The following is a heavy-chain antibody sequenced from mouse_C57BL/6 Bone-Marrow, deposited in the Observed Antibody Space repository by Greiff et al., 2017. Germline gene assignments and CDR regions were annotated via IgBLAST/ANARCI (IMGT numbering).Heavy chain of an antibody. V-gene: IGHV5-12*01. CDR1: GFTFSDYY. Sequence: EVLLVESGGGLVQPGGSLKLSCAASGFTFSDYYMYWVRQTPGKRLEWVAYISNGGGSTYYPDTVKGRFTISRDNAKNTLYLQMSRLKSEDPAMDYCARRGRLLRPGFAYWGQGTLVTVSA. CDR3: ARRGRLLRPGFAY. D-gene: IGHD1-2*01. J-gene: IGHJ3*01. CDR2: ISNGGGST.